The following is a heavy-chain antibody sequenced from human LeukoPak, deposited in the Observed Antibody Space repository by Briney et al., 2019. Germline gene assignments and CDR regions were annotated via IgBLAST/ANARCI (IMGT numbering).Heavy chain of an antibody. V-gene: IGHV4-39*07. CDR3: ARVYCGGDCYLAGAFDI. CDR1: GGSLTSSNQY. J-gene: IGHJ3*02. CDR2: IYYSGRT. Sequence: SETLSLTCSVVGGSLTSSNQYWGWIRQPPGKGLEWIGSIYYSGRTYYNPSLKSRATISVDTPKNQFSLKLSSVTAADTAVYYCARVYCGGDCYLAGAFDIWGQGTMVTVSS. D-gene: IGHD2-21*02.